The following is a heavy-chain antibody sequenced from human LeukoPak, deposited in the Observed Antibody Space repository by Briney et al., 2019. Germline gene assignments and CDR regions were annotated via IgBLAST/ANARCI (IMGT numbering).Heavy chain of an antibody. V-gene: IGHV3-11*01. Sequence: GGSLRLPCAASGFTFSDYYTSWIRQAPGKGLEWVSYISSSGSTIYYADSVKGRFTISRDNAKNSLYLQMNSLRAEDTAVYYCARDGELEWELLDYWGQGTLVTVSS. J-gene: IGHJ4*02. CDR1: GFTFSDYY. CDR2: ISSSGSTI. D-gene: IGHD1-26*01. CDR3: ARDGELEWELLDY.